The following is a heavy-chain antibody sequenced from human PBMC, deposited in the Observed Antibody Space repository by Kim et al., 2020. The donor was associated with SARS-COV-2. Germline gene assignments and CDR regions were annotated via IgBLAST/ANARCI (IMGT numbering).Heavy chain of an antibody. CDR3: AKLKGRLLGSYYFDS. V-gene: IGHV1-2*04. CDR1: GYAFTGYH. J-gene: IGHJ4*02. CDR2: INPNSGGT. D-gene: IGHD7-27*01. Sequence: ASVKVSCKASGYAFTGYHMHWVRQAPGQGLEWMGWINPNSGGTYYAQKFQGWVTMTRDTSISTAYMELSRLKSDDTAMYYCAKLKGRLLGSYYFDSWGQGTLVTVSS.